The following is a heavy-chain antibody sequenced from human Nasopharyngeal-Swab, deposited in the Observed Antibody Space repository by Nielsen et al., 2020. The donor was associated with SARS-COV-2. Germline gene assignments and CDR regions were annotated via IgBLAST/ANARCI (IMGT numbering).Heavy chain of an antibody. V-gene: IGHV3-7*03. Sequence: GVLKISCAASGFTFSSYWMSWVRQAPGKGLEWVANIKQDGSEKYYVDSVKGRFTISRDNSKNTLYLQMNSLTAEDTAVFYCARGLVWFGEYNFMDVWGKGTMVTVSS. J-gene: IGHJ6*03. CDR2: IKQDGSEK. CDR3: ARGLVWFGEYNFMDV. CDR1: GFTFSSYW. D-gene: IGHD3-10*01.